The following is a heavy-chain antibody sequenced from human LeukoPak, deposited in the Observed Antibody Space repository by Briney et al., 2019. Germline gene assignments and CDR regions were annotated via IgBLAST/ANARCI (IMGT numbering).Heavy chain of an antibody. CDR2: INPDKGDT. J-gene: IGHJ4*02. Sequence: ASVKVSCKASGYSFTIYATHWVRQAPGQRLEWMGWINPDKGDTKYSQNFQGRITVTRDTSASTTYMELSSLISADTAVYYCARRWTGSYGNPFDSWGQGTLVTVSS. CDR3: ARRWTGSYGNPFDS. V-gene: IGHV1-3*01. D-gene: IGHD4-17*01. CDR1: GYSFTIYA.